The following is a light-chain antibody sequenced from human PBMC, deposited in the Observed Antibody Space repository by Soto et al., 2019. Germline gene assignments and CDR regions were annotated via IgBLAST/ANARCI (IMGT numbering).Light chain of an antibody. Sequence: QSVLTQPPSVSAAPGQKVTISCSGSSSNIGNNFVSWYQQLPGTAPKFLIYDNNKRPSGIPDRFSGSKSGTSATLGITGLETGDEAEYYCGAWDSSLSAVVFGGGTKLTVL. V-gene: IGLV1-51*01. CDR3: GAWDSSLSAVV. CDR2: DNN. CDR1: SSNIGNNF. J-gene: IGLJ3*02.